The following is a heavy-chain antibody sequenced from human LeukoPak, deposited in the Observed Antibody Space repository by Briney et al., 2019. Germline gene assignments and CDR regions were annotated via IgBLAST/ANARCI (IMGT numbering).Heavy chain of an antibody. V-gene: IGHV3-23*01. CDR3: ARGRLVTMVRGVIPPVDY. CDR1: GFTFSSYA. Sequence: GGSLRLSCAASGFTFSSYAMSWVRQAPGKGLEWVSAISGSGGSTYYADSVKGRFTISRDNAKNSLYLQMYSLRAEDTAVYYCARGRLVTMVRGVIPPVDYWGQGTLVTVSS. D-gene: IGHD3-10*01. CDR2: ISGSGGST. J-gene: IGHJ4*02.